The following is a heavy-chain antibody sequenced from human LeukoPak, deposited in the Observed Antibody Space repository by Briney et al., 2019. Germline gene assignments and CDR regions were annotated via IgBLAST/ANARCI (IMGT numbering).Heavy chain of an antibody. D-gene: IGHD7-27*01. V-gene: IGHV3-33*01. CDR1: GFTFSSYG. CDR2: IWYDGSNK. CDR3: ARDLPNWGSQKGYYGMDV. Sequence: PGGSLRLSCAASGFTFSSYGMHWVRQAPGKGPEWVAVIWYDGSNKYYADSVKGRFTISRDNSKDTLYLQMNSLRAEDTAVYYCARDLPNWGSQKGYYGMDVWGQGTTVTVSS. J-gene: IGHJ6*02.